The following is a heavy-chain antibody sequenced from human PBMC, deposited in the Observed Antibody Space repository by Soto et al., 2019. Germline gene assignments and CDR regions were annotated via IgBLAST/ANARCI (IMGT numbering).Heavy chain of an antibody. CDR1: GGSISSSSYY. V-gene: IGHV4-39*01. CDR2: IYYSGST. CDR3: ERHYWAYSDIFGMDV. J-gene: IGHJ6*02. Sequence: PSETLSLTCTVSGGSISSSSYYWGWIRQPPGKGLEWIGSIYYSGSTYYNPSLKSRVTISVDTSKNQFSLKLSSVTAADTAVYYCERHYWAYSDIFGMDVWGQGTTVTVSS. D-gene: IGHD3-22*01.